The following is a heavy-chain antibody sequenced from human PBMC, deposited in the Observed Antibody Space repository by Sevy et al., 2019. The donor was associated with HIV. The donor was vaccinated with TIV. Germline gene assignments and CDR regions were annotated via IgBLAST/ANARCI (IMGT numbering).Heavy chain of an antibody. CDR2: IIPIFGTA. V-gene: IGHV1-69*13. CDR3: ARDRVYYYGSGVFDY. D-gene: IGHD3-10*01. CDR1: GGTFSSNA. J-gene: IGHJ4*02. Sequence: ASVKVSCKASGGTFSSNAISWVRQAPGQGLEWMGRIIPIFGTANYAQKFQGRVTITADESTSTAYMELSSLRSEDTAVYYCARDRVYYYGSGVFDYWGQGTLVTVSS.